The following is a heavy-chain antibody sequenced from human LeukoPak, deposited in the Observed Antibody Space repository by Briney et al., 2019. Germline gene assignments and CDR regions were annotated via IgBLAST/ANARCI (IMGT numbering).Heavy chain of an antibody. V-gene: IGHV3-21*01. CDR3: ARGRGYYDSSGYPSTYDY. Sequence: GGSLRLSCAASGFTFSSYSMNWVRQAPGKGLEWVSSICSSSSYIYYADSVKGRFTISRDNAKNSLYLQMNSQRAEDTAVYYCARGRGYYDSSGYPSTYDYWGQGTLVTVSS. D-gene: IGHD3-22*01. CDR2: ICSSSSYI. CDR1: GFTFSSYS. J-gene: IGHJ4*02.